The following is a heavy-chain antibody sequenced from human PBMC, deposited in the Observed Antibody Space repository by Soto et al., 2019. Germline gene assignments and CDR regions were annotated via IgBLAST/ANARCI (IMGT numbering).Heavy chain of an antibody. CDR1: GYTFNSHG. CDR3: ARGPGGATKPYYYYAMDV. CDR2: INTYSGKT. J-gene: IGHJ6*01. D-gene: IGHD1-26*01. Sequence: QVPLVQSGGEVKKPGTSVKVSCKASGYTFNSHGISWVRQAPGQGLEWMGWINTYSGKTNYAQKFQGRVTMTTTTPTNTTYLELRSLRSGDTAVYYCARGPGGATKPYYYYAMDVWGQGTPITVSS. V-gene: IGHV1-18*04.